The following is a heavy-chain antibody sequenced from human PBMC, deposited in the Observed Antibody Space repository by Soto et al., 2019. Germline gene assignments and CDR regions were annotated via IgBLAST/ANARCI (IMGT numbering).Heavy chain of an antibody. CDR1: GFTFSSYA. D-gene: IGHD4-17*01. Sequence: QVQLVESGGGVVQPGRSLRLSCAASGFTFSSYAMHWVRQAPGKGLEWVAVISYDGSNKYYADSVKGRFTISRDNSKNTLYLQMNSLRAEDTAVYYCARDLYGGNSGGWFDPWGQGTLVTVSS. V-gene: IGHV3-30-3*01. CDR3: ARDLYGGNSGGWFDP. CDR2: ISYDGSNK. J-gene: IGHJ5*02.